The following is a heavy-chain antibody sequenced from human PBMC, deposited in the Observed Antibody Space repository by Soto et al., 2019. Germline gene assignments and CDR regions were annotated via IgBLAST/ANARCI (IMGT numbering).Heavy chain of an antibody. V-gene: IGHV2-5*02. CDR1: GFSLTTSGVG. D-gene: IGHD3-3*01. Sequence: QITLNESGPTVVKPAETLTLTCTFSGFSLTTSGVGVGWIRQSPGKAPEWLALIYWDDDKRYSASLKSRLTIPKDPSQTQVSLPMASVDPADTATYYCAHRILRTVFGLVTTTAIYFDFWAREPRSSSPQ. J-gene: IGHJ4*02. CDR2: IYWDDDK. CDR3: AHRILRTVFGLVTTTAIYFDF.